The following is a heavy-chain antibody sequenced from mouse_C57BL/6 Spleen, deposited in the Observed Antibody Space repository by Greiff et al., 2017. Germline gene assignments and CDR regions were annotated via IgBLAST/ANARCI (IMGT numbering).Heavy chain of an antibody. J-gene: IGHJ3*01. V-gene: IGHV1-53*01. D-gene: IGHD2-4*01. Sequence: QVQLQQPGTELVQPGASVKLSCTASGYTFTSYWMHWVKQRPGQGLAWIGNINHSTGGPNSNENFKSKATLTVDKSSSTAYMQLSSLTSEDSAVYYCARGGDYDRFAYWGQGTLVTVSA. CDR3: ARGGDYDRFAY. CDR2: INHSTGGP. CDR1: GYTFTSYW.